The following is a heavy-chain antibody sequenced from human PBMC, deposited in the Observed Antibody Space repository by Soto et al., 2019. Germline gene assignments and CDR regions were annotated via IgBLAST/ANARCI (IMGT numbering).Heavy chain of an antibody. CDR1: GYSFTSYW. CDR3: ARHNIAAAGTFDY. J-gene: IGHJ4*02. D-gene: IGHD6-13*01. CDR2: IYPGDSDT. Sequence: GESLKISCKGSGYSFTSYWIGWVRQMPGKGLEWRGIIYPGDSDTRYSPSFQGQVTISADKSISTAYLQWSSLKASDTAMYYCARHNIAAAGTFDYWGQGTLVTVPQ. V-gene: IGHV5-51*01.